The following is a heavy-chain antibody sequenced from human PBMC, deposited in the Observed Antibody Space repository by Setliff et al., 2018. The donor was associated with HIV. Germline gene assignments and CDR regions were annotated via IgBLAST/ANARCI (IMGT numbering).Heavy chain of an antibody. Sequence: SETLSLTCTVTGGSISSYYWSWIRQPPGKGLEWIGYIYYSGSTNYNPSLKSRVTISVDTSKNQFSLKLSSVTAADTAVYYCARGRRSTSSYYYYYYMDVWGKGTTVTVSS. V-gene: IGHV4-59*01. D-gene: IGHD2-2*01. CDR1: GGSISSYY. J-gene: IGHJ6*03. CDR3: ARGRRSTSSYYYYYYMDV. CDR2: IYYSGST.